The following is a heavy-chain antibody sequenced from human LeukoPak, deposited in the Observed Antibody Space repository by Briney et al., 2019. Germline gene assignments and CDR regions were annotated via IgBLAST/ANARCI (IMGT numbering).Heavy chain of an antibody. CDR1: GFPFSSYS. Sequence: PGGSLRLSCAASGFPFSSYSMNWVRQAPGKGLEWVASINTASIYITYADSVKGRFTIARDNAKSSLYLQMNSLRAEDTAVSYCARKVSSSSWQTTVAFDYWGQGTLVTVSS. CDR3: ARKVSSSSWQTTVAFDY. V-gene: IGHV3-21*01. CDR2: INTASIYI. D-gene: IGHD6-13*01. J-gene: IGHJ4*02.